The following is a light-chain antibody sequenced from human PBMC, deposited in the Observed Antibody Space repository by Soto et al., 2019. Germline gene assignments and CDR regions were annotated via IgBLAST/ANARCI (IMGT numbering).Light chain of an antibody. CDR3: CSYAGSSTLYV. J-gene: IGLJ1*01. Sequence: QSVLTQPASVSGSPGQSITISCTGTSGDVGSFNLVSWYQQHTGKAPKLIIYEVSRPPSGVSNRFSGSKSGNTASLTISGLQAEDEADYYCCSYAGSSTLYVFGAGTKLTVL. CDR1: SGDVGSFNL. V-gene: IGLV2-23*02. CDR2: EVS.